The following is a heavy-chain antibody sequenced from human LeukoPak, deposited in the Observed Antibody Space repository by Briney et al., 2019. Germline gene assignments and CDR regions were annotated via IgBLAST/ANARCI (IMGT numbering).Heavy chain of an antibody. CDR1: GGSISSGSYY. J-gene: IGHJ5*02. CDR2: IHTSGST. CDR3: ARERIFGVVTALRGPFDP. D-gene: IGHD3-3*01. Sequence: TLSLTCTVSGGSISSGSYYWSWIRQPAGKGLEWIGRIHTSGSTNYNPSLKSRVTISVDTSKNQFSLKLSSVTAADTAVYYCARERIFGVVTALRGPFDPWGQGTLVTVSS. V-gene: IGHV4-61*02.